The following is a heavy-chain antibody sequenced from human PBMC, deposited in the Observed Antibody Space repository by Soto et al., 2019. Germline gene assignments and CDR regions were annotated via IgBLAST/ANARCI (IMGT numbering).Heavy chain of an antibody. CDR3: ARAIEMATIGWFDP. CDR2: IYPGDSDT. D-gene: IGHD5-12*01. V-gene: IGHV5-51*01. CDR1: GYSFTSYW. J-gene: IGHJ5*02. Sequence: ESLTISRKGSGYSFTSYWIGLVRQMPGKGLEWMGIIYPGDSDTRYSPSFQGQVTISADKSISTAYLQWSSLKASDTATYYCARAIEMATIGWFDPWGQGTLVTVSS.